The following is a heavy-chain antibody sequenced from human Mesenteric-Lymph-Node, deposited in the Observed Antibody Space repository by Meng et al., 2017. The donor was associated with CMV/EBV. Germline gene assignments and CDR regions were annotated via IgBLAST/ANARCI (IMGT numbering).Heavy chain of an antibody. J-gene: IGHJ4*02. CDR3: ARGALRYFGS. V-gene: IGHV4-39*07. CDR2: IYYSGIT. Sequence: SETLSLTCTVSGGSISSSTYYWGWIRQSPGKGLEWIGSIYYSGITYYNPSLKSRVTISVDTSKNQFSLKLSSVTAADTAVYYCARGALRYFGSWGQGTLVTVSS. CDR1: GGSISSSTYY. D-gene: IGHD3-9*01.